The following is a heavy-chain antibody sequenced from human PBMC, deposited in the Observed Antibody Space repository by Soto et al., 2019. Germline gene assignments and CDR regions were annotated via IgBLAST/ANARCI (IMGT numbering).Heavy chain of an antibody. J-gene: IGHJ4*02. CDR3: ARGRVDGGELDL. V-gene: IGHV3-33*01. CDR1: GFTFRTYG. D-gene: IGHD1-26*01. Sequence: VQLVESGGGEVQPGRSLRLSCAASGFTFRTYGMYWVRQASGKGLEWVAVIWYDASNKYYADSVKGRFTISRDNSENTLYLQMNSLRAEDTAVYYCARGRVDGGELDLWGQGTLVTVSS. CDR2: IWYDASNK.